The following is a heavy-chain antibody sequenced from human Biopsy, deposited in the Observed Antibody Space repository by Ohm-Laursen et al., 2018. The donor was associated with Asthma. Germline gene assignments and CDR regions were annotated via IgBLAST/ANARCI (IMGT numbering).Heavy chain of an antibody. Sequence: GASVKVSCNAPGGTFSNFAISWVRQAPGQGLEWLGGIMTVFGTTNYAQKFQGRVTITADESTSTAYMEVTGLRSEDTAIYYCARCQVGYSSGWSLLLKKIYYSGMDVWGQGTTVIVSS. CDR2: IMTVFGTT. V-gene: IGHV1-69*13. D-gene: IGHD6-19*01. J-gene: IGHJ6*02. CDR3: ARCQVGYSSGWSLLLKKIYYSGMDV. CDR1: GGTFSNFA.